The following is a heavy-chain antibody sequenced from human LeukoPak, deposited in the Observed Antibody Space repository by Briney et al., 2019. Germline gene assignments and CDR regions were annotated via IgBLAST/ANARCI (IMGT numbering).Heavy chain of an antibody. D-gene: IGHD5-12*01. CDR1: GGTFSSYA. CDR2: IIPILGIA. Sequence: SVKVSCKASGGTFSSYAISWVRQAPGQGLEWMGRIIPILGIANYAQKFQGRVTITADKSTSTAYMELSSLRSEDTAVYYCASEDTFIVATMRYLGYYFDYWGQGTLVTVSS. V-gene: IGHV1-69*04. CDR3: ASEDTFIVATMRYLGYYFDY. J-gene: IGHJ4*02.